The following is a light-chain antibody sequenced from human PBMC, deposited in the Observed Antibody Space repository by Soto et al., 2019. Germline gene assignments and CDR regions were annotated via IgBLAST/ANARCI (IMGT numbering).Light chain of an antibody. J-gene: IGKJ1*01. CDR1: QSIYKY. CDR2: DAS. Sequence: EIVLTQSPATLSLSPGERATLSCRASQSIYKYLAWYQQKSGQAPRPLIYDASNRATGIPARFSGSGSGTDFTLTISSLEPEDFAVYYCQQRSDWPPTFGQGTKVDIK. V-gene: IGKV3-11*01. CDR3: QQRSDWPPT.